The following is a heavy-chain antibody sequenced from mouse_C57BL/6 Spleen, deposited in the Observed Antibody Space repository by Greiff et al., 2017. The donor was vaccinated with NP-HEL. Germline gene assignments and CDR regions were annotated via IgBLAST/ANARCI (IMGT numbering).Heavy chain of an antibody. V-gene: IGHV3-6*01. CDR3: ARGGTWNYYAMDY. CDR2: ISYDGSN. J-gene: IGHJ4*01. Sequence: DVKLQESGPGLVKPSQSLSLTCSVTGYSITSGYYWNWIRQFPGNKLEWMGYISYDGSNNYNPSLKNRISITRDTSKNQFFLKLNSVTTEDTATYYCARGGTWNYYAMDYWGQGTSVTVSS. CDR1: GYSITSGYY. D-gene: IGHD3-3*01.